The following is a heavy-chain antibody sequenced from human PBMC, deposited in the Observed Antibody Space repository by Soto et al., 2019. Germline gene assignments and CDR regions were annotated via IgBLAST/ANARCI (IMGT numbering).Heavy chain of an antibody. CDR2: IIPILGIA. CDR3: ARDTEDMYYYDSSGYYLTAMGH. J-gene: IGHJ4*02. D-gene: IGHD3-22*01. V-gene: IGHV1-69*08. Sequence: QVQLVQSGAEVKKPGSSVKVSCKASGGTFSSYTISWVRQAPGQGLEWMGRIIPILGIANYAQKFQGRVTITADKSTSTAYMELSSLRSEDTAVYYCARDTEDMYYYDSSGYYLTAMGHWGQGTLVTVSS. CDR1: GGTFSSYT.